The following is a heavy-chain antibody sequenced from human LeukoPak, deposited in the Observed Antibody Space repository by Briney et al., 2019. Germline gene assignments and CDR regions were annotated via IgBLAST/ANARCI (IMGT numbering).Heavy chain of an antibody. V-gene: IGHV4-59*08. Sequence: SETLSLTCTISSGSIGSFYWSWIRQPPGKGLEWIGYINFSGSTKSNSALESRVTISMDTSKNQFSLKLNSVTAADTAVYYCARVGGYEPVDYWGQGTLVTVSS. CDR3: ARVGGYEPVDY. CDR1: SGSIGSFY. D-gene: IGHD5-12*01. J-gene: IGHJ4*02. CDR2: INFSGST.